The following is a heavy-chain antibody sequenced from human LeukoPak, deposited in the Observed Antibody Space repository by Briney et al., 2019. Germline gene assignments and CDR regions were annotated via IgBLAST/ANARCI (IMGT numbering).Heavy chain of an antibody. Sequence: GGSLRLSCAASGFTFCTYNMNWVRQAPGKGLEWVSSISSSSDTIYYADSVKGRFTISRDNAKNSLNLQMSSLRAEDTAVYYCARDKPYSGSSYDFDFWGQGTLVTVSS. D-gene: IGHD1-26*01. CDR2: ISSSSDTI. CDR3: ARDKPYSGSSYDFDF. CDR1: GFTFCTYN. J-gene: IGHJ4*02. V-gene: IGHV3-48*01.